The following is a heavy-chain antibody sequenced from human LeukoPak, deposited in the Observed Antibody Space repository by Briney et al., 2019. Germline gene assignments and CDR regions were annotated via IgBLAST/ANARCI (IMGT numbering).Heavy chain of an antibody. V-gene: IGHV4-61*01. CDR2: IYYSGNI. CDR1: GGSVSSGSFY. J-gene: IGHJ6*02. CDR3: ASLKKVPAAIKGYGMDV. Sequence: SETLSLTCTVSGGSVSSGSFYWSWIRQPPGKGLECIGDIYYSGNINYSPSLKSRVTISIDTSKNQFSLRLSSVTAADTAVYYCASLKKVPAAIKGYGMDVWGQGTTVTVSS. D-gene: IGHD2-2*02.